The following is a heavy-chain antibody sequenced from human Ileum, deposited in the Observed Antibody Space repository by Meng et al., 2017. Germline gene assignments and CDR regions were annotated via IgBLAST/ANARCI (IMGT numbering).Heavy chain of an antibody. Sequence: VQLCPWVAGLLKPSETLSLTCAVYDGSLGGYYLSWIRQPPRKGLEWVGEIHPGGSTSYNPSLQSRVTIAVDTSKNQFSVTLSSVSAADTAVYYCATGVDWAKSGNIWGQGTLVTVSS. J-gene: IGHJ4*02. CDR2: IHPGGST. CDR1: DGSLGGYY. V-gene: IGHV4-34*01. D-gene: IGHD3-9*01. CDR3: ATGVDWAKSGNI.